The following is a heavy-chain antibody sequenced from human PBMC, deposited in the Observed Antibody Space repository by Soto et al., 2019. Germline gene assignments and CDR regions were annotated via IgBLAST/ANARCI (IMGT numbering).Heavy chain of an antibody. CDR1: GFPFSSYA. Sequence: PGGSLRLSCAASGFPFSSYAMSWVRQAPGKGLEWVSAISGSGGSTYYADSVKGRFTISRDNSKNTLYLQMNSLRAEDTAVYYCAKDSSVVVVVAATYFDYWGQGTLVTVSS. V-gene: IGHV3-23*01. J-gene: IGHJ4*02. CDR2: ISGSGGST. CDR3: AKDSSVVVVVAATYFDY. D-gene: IGHD2-15*01.